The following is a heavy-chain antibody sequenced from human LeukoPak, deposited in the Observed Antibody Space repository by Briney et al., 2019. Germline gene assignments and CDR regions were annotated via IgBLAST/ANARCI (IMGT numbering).Heavy chain of an antibody. CDR1: GFTFSSYS. CDR3: ARRASRRLKIVATSRGMDV. V-gene: IGHV3-21*01. D-gene: IGHD5-12*01. CDR2: ISSSSSSYI. J-gene: IGHJ6*02. Sequence: GGSLRLSCAASGFTFSSYSMNWVRQAPGKGLEWVSSISSSSSSYIYYADSVKGRFTISRDNVKNSLYLQMNSLRAEDTAVYYCARRASRRLKIVATSRGMDVWGQGTTVTVSS.